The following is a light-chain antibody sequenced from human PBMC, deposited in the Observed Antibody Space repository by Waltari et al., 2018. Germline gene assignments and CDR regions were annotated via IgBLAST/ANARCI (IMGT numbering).Light chain of an antibody. J-gene: IGLJ2*01. CDR1: RSEIGVYNF. CDR3: SSYTSSNTFV. V-gene: IGLV2-14*03. Sequence: QSALTQPASVSGSLGRSITISCTGTRSEIGVYNFVSWFQHHPVEAPKLIIYDVSKWPSGVSSRFSGSKSANTASLTISGLQAEDEADYYCSSYTSSNTFVFGGGTKLTVL. CDR2: DVS.